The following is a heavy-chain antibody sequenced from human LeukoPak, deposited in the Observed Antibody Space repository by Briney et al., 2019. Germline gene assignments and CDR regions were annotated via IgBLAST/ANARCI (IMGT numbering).Heavy chain of an antibody. D-gene: IGHD2-15*01. Sequence: GGSLRLSCAASEFTFSSYAMSWVRQAPGKGLEWVSAISGSGGSTYYGDSVKGRFTISRDNSKNTLDLQMNSLRAEDTAIYYCAKEPSCSGGSCYYFDNWGQGTLVTVSS. CDR1: EFTFSSYA. CDR2: ISGSGGST. CDR3: AKEPSCSGGSCYYFDN. V-gene: IGHV3-23*01. J-gene: IGHJ4*02.